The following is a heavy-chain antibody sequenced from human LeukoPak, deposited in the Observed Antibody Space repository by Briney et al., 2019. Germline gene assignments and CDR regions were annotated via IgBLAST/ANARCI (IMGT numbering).Heavy chain of an antibody. J-gene: IGHJ6*03. D-gene: IGHD5-12*01. CDR1: GYTFTNFG. V-gene: IGHV1-18*01. Sequence: ASVKVSCKASGYTFTNFGISWVRQAPGQGLEWMGWISAYNGNTNYAQKLQDRVIMTTDTSTSTAYMELRRLTSDDTAVYYCARGRSRSHIVATVRVNGDYYYMDVWGKGTTVTVSS. CDR3: ARGRSRSHIVATVRVNGDYYYMDV. CDR2: ISAYNGNT.